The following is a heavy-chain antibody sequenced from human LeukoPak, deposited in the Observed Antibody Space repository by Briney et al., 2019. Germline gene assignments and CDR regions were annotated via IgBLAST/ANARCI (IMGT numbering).Heavy chain of an antibody. CDR2: ISAYNGNT. D-gene: IGHD3-9*01. CDR1: GYTFTSYG. J-gene: IGHJ6*02. Sequence: ASVKVSCKASGYTFTSYGISWVRQAPGQGLEWMGWISAYNGNTNYAQKVQGRVTMTTDTPTSTAYMELRSLRSDDTAVYYCARDYRYFDWLLFDYYGMDVWGQGTTVTVSS. CDR3: ARDYRYFDWLLFDYYGMDV. V-gene: IGHV1-18*01.